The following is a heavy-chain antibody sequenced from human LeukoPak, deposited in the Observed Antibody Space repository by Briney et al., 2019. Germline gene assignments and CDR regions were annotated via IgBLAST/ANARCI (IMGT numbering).Heavy chain of an antibody. CDR2: INTNIGGT. Sequence: SVKVSCKASGYTFTGYYMHWVRQAPGQGREWMGWINTNIGGTNYAQKFQGTVTMTRNTSISTVYMELSSLRSDDTAVYYCARDLGYSGRHGYWGQGTLVTVSS. CDR1: GYTFTGYY. J-gene: IGHJ4*02. V-gene: IGHV1-2*02. CDR3: ARDLGYSGRHGY. D-gene: IGHD1-26*01.